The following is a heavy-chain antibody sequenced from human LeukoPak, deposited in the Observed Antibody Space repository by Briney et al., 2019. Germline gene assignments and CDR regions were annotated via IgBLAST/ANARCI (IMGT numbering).Heavy chain of an antibody. CDR1: GFTFSSYG. Sequence: GGSLRLSCAASGFTFSSYGMNWVRQAPGKGLEWVSSISSSSSYIYYADSVKGRFTISRDNAKNSLYLQMNSLRAEDTAVYYCARDYDILTGYYPSYGMDVWGQGTTVTVSS. D-gene: IGHD3-9*01. V-gene: IGHV3-21*01. J-gene: IGHJ6*02. CDR2: ISSSSSYI. CDR3: ARDYDILTGYYPSYGMDV.